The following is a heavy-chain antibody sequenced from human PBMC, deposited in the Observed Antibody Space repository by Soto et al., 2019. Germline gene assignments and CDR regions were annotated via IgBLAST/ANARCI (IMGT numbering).Heavy chain of an antibody. J-gene: IGHJ4*02. Sequence: SETLSLTCIVSGDSISYYTWTWIRQPAGKTLEWIGRLYSTGTLTYNPTLKSRVTTSVDTSKNQLSLTLNSVTAADTAVYFCARENESYRSLDYWGQGTVVTVS. V-gene: IGHV4-4*07. D-gene: IGHD3-16*02. CDR1: GDSISYYT. CDR2: LYSTGTL. CDR3: ARENESYRSLDY.